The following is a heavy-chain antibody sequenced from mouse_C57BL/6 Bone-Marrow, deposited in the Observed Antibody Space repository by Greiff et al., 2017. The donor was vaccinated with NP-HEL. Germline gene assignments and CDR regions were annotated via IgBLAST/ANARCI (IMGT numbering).Heavy chain of an antibody. D-gene: IGHD3-1*01. J-gene: IGHJ2*01. CDR2: IYPRSGNT. Sequence: VMLVESGAELARPGASVKLSCKASGYTFTSYGISWVKQRTGQGLEWIGEIYPRSGNTYYNEKFKGKATLTADKSSSTAYMELRSLTSEDSAVYFCARAGALDHFDYWGQGTTLTVSS. V-gene: IGHV1-81*01. CDR3: ARAGALDHFDY. CDR1: GYTFTSYG.